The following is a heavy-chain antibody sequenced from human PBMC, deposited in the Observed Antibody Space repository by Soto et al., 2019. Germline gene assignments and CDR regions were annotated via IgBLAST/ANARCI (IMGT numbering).Heavy chain of an antibody. CDR3: AKDAYYYDSSGYYYDY. V-gene: IGHV3-30*18. CDR1: GFTFSSYD. D-gene: IGHD3-22*01. Sequence: GGSLRLSCAASGFTFSSYDMHWVRQAPGKGLEWVAVISYDGSNKYYADSVKGRFTISRDNSKNTLYLQMNSLRAEDTAVYYCAKDAYYYDSSGYYYDYWGQGTLVTVSS. CDR2: ISYDGSNK. J-gene: IGHJ4*02.